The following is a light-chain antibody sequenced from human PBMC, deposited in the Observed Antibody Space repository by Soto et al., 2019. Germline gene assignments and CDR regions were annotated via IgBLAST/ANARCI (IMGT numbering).Light chain of an antibody. CDR1: SSDVGSYNL. CDR2: EVS. Sequence: QSVLTQPASVSGSPGQSITLSCTGTSSDVGSYNLVSWYQQHPGKAPKLMIYEVSKRPSRVSNRFSGSKSGNTASLTISRLQAEDEADYYCCSYAGSSTLVFGTGTKATVL. V-gene: IGLV2-23*02. CDR3: CSYAGSSTLV. J-gene: IGLJ1*01.